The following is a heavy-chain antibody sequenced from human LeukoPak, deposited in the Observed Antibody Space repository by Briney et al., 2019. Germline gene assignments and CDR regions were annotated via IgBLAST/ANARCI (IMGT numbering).Heavy chain of an antibody. D-gene: IGHD6-13*01. CDR1: GYTFTSYD. CDR2: MNPNSGNT. Sequence: ASVKVSCKASGYTFTSYDINWVRQATGQGLEWMGWMNPNSGNTGYAQKFQGRVTMTRNTSISTAYMELSSLRSEDTAVYYCARLFGSSSWYYYYYGMDVWGQGTTVTVSS. CDR3: ARLFGSSSWYYYYYGMDV. J-gene: IGHJ6*02. V-gene: IGHV1-8*01.